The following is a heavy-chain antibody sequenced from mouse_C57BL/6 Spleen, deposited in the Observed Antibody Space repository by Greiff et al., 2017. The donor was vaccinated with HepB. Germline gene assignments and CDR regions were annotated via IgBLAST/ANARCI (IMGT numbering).Heavy chain of an antibody. V-gene: IGHV1-76*01. CDR2: IYPGSGNT. J-gene: IGHJ4*01. Sequence: VQLQQSGAELVRPGASVKLSCKASGYTFTDYYINWVKQRPGQGLEWIARIYPGSGNTYYNEKFKGKATLTAEKSSSTAYMQLSSLTSEDSAVYCCARSNWDDAMDYWGQGTSVTVSS. D-gene: IGHD4-1*01. CDR3: ARSNWDDAMDY. CDR1: GYTFTDYY.